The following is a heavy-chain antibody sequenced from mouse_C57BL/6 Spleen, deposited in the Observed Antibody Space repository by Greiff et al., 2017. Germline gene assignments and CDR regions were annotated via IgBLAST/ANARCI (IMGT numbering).Heavy chain of an antibody. CDR2: ISYDGSN. V-gene: IGHV3-6*01. CDR3: ARAAAAWFAY. CDR1: GYSITSGYY. Sequence: ESGPGLVKPSQSLSLTCSVTGYSITSGYYWNWIRQFPGNKLEWMGYISYDGSNNYNPSLKNRISITRDTSKNQFFLKLNSLTTEDTATYYCARAAAAWFAYWGQGTLVTVSA. J-gene: IGHJ3*01.